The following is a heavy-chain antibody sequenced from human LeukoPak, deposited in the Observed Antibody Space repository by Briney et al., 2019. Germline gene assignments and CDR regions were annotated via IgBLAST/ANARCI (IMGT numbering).Heavy chain of an antibody. D-gene: IGHD1-26*01. CDR2: ISWNSGSI. V-gene: IGHV3-9*01. J-gene: IGHJ3*02. Sequence: PGGSLRLSCAASGFTFDDYAMHWVRQAPGKGLEWVSGISWNSGSIGYADSVKGRFTISRDNAKNSLYLQMNSLRAEDTALYHCAKAATPRGMGPDAFDIWGQGTMVTVSS. CDR3: AKAATPRGMGPDAFDI. CDR1: GFTFDDYA.